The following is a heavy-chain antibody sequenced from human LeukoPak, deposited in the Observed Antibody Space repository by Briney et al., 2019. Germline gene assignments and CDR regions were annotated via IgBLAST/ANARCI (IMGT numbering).Heavy chain of an antibody. Sequence: SVKVSCKASGYTFTGYYMHWVRQAPGQGLEWMGWINPNSGGTNYAQKFQGWVTMTRDTSISTAYMELSRLRSDDTAVYYFASHYGSGRDYYGMDVWGQGTTVTVSS. D-gene: IGHD3-10*01. CDR1: GYTFTGYY. J-gene: IGHJ6*02. V-gene: IGHV1-2*04. CDR2: INPNSGGT. CDR3: ASHYGSGRDYYGMDV.